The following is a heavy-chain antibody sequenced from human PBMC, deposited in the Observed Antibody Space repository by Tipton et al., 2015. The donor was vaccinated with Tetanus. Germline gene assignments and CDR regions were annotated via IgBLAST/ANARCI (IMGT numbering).Heavy chain of an antibody. Sequence: TLSLTCSVSGDSISSYYWSWIRQPPGKGLEWIGYIYYSGSTNYNPSLKSRVTISVDTSKNQFSLKLSSVTAADTAVYYCARSEQQLVRGYYYYYMDVWGKGTTVTVSS. D-gene: IGHD6-13*01. CDR1: GDSISSYY. CDR3: ARSEQQLVRGYYYYYMDV. CDR2: IYYSGST. J-gene: IGHJ6*03. V-gene: IGHV4-59*01.